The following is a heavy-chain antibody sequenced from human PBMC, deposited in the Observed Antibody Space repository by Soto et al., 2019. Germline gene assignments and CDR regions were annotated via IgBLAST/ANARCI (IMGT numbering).Heavy chain of an antibody. J-gene: IGHJ5*02. CDR3: ARVSGGYYNWFDP. CDR2: INAGNGNT. V-gene: IGHV1-3*01. Sequence: GASVKVSCKASGYTFTSYAMHWVRQAPGQRLEWMGWINAGNGNTKYSQKFQGRVTITRDTSASTAYVELSSLRSEDTAVYYCARVSGGYYNWFDPWGQGTLVTVSS. CDR1: GYTFTSYA. D-gene: IGHD2-21*02.